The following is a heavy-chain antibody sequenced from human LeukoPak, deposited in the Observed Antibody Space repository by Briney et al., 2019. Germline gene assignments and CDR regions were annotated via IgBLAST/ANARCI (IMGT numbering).Heavy chain of an antibody. CDR3: ASITMVRGVIMDTPDDY. CDR1: GFTFSSYS. D-gene: IGHD3-10*01. V-gene: IGHV3-48*04. CDR2: ISSSGSTI. Sequence: GGSLRLSCAASGFTFSSYSMNWVRQAPGKGLEWVSYISSSGSTIYYADSVKGRFTISRDNAKNSLYLQMNSLRAEDTAVYYCASITMVRGVIMDTPDDYWGQGTLVTVSS. J-gene: IGHJ4*02.